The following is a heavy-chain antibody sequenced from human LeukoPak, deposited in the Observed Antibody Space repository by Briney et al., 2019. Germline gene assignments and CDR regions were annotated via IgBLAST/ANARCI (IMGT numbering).Heavy chain of an antibody. CDR2: INPNSGGT. Sequence: GASVKVSCKASGYTFTGYYMHWVRQAPGRGLEWMGWINPNSGGTNYAQKFQGRVTMTRDTSISTAYMELSRLRSDDTAVYYCARAAPKIVGATPDYWGQGTLVTVSS. CDR1: GYTFTGYY. J-gene: IGHJ4*02. CDR3: ARAAPKIVGATPDY. D-gene: IGHD1-26*01. V-gene: IGHV1-2*02.